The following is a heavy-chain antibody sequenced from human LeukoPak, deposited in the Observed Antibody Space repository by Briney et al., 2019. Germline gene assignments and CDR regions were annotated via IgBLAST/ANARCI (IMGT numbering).Heavy chain of an antibody. CDR1: GYTFTGYY. CDR3: ARAASIAARHSLSY. Sequence: ASVKVSCKASGYTFTGYYMHWVRQAPGQGLEWMGGINPNSGGTNYAQKFQGRVTMTRDTSISTAYMELSRLRSDDTAVYYCARAASIAARHSLSYWGQGTLVTVSS. D-gene: IGHD6-6*01. V-gene: IGHV1-2*02. CDR2: INPNSGGT. J-gene: IGHJ4*02.